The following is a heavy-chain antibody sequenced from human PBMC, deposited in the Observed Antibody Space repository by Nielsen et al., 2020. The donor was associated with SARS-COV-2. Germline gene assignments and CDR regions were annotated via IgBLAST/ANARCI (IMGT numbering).Heavy chain of an antibody. CDR1: GYTFTGYY. CDR2: INPNSCGT. CDR3: ARDCGAVITIFGVVNNWFDP. J-gene: IGHJ5*02. Sequence: ASVKGSCKASGYTFTGYYMHWVRQAPGQGLEWMGRINPNSCGTNYAQKFQGRVTMTRDTSISTAYMELSRLRSDDTAVYYCARDCGAVITIFGVVNNWFDPWGQGTLVTVSS. V-gene: IGHV1-2*06. D-gene: IGHD3-3*01.